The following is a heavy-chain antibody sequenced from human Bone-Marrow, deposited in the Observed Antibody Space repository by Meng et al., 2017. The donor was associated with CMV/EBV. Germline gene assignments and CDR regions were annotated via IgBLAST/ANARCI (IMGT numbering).Heavy chain of an antibody. CDR2: INPNSGNT. CDR1: GYTFTGYY. Sequence: ASVKVSCKASGYTFTGYYMHWVRQAPGQGLEWMGWINPNSGNTGYAQKFQGRVTITRNTSISTAYMELSSLTSEDTAVYSCARRGPDYYYAMDVWGQGITVTASS. D-gene: IGHD1-14*01. V-gene: IGHV1-8*03. J-gene: IGHJ6*02. CDR3: ARRGPDYYYAMDV.